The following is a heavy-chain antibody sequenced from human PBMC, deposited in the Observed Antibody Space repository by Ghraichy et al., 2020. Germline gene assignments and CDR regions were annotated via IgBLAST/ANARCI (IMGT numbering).Heavy chain of an antibody. V-gene: IGHV3-11*01. CDR2: ISSSGYTV. Sequence: LSLTCAASGFTFSDYYMSWIRQAPGKGLEWVSYISSSGYTVYYADSVKGRFTISRDNAKNSLYLQMNSLRAEDRAVYYCAIEAVAGNYFDYWGQGTLVTVSS. CDR1: GFTFSDYY. J-gene: IGHJ4*02. D-gene: IGHD6-19*01. CDR3: AIEAVAGNYFDY.